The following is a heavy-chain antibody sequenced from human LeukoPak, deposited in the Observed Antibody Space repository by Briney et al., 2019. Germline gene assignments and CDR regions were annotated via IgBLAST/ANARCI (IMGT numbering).Heavy chain of an antibody. J-gene: IGHJ5*02. D-gene: IGHD5-12*01. CDR1: GFPFSSYS. V-gene: IGHV3-48*02. Sequence: GGSLRLSCAASGFPFSSYSMNWVRQAPGKGLEWVSYISSSSSTIYYADSVKGRFTISRDNARNSLYLQMNSLRDEDTAVYYCAREKSRGYDYVNWFDPWGQGTLVTVSS. CDR2: ISSSSSTI. CDR3: AREKSRGYDYVNWFDP.